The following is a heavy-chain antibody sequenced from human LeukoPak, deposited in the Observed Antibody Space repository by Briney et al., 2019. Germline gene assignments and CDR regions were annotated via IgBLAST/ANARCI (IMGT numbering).Heavy chain of an antibody. Sequence: SETLSLTCAVSGGSISSGGYSWSWIRQPPGKGLEWIGYIYHSGSTHYNPSLKSRVTISVDRSKNQFSLKLSSVTAADTAVYYCAGSGDYYYYGMDVWGQGTTVTVSS. D-gene: IGHD3-3*01. CDR2: IYHSGST. J-gene: IGHJ6*02. CDR3: AGSGDYYYYGMDV. V-gene: IGHV4-30-2*01. CDR1: GGSISSGGYS.